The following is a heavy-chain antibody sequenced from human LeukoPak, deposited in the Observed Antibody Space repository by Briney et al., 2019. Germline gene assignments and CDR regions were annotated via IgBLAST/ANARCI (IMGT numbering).Heavy chain of an antibody. D-gene: IGHD5-18*01. V-gene: IGHV3-15*01. Sequence: GGSLRLSCEASGITISDAWMSWVRQAPGKGLEWVGRIKSKSAGGTTDHAAPVKGRFTISRDDSKNTLYLQMNSLTIGDTAVYYCVTPPDWGQGTLVTVSS. CDR3: VTPPD. J-gene: IGHJ4*02. CDR2: IKSKSAGGTT. CDR1: GITISDAW.